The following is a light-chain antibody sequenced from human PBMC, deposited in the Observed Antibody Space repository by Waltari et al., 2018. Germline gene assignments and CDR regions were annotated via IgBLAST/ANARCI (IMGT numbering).Light chain of an antibody. CDR3: MQALQAPLT. CDR1: QSVPTY. V-gene: IGKV1-39*01. J-gene: IGKJ4*01. CDR2: GSS. Sequence: DIQMTQSPSSLSASVGDRVTITCRASQSVPTYLSWYQQKPGKAPKLLIYGSSTLQSGVPSRFYGGGSGTDFTLTISRVEAEDVGVYYCMQALQAPLTFGGGTKVEIK.